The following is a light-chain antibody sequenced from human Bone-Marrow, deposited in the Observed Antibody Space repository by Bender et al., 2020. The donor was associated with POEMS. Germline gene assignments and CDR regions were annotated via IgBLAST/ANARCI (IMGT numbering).Light chain of an antibody. CDR2: QDI. J-gene: IGLJ2*01. CDR1: DSDVGRYNL. CDR3: CAYAGRSFVV. V-gene: IGLV2-23*01. Sequence: QSALTQPASVSGSPGQSITISCTGTDSDVGRYNLVSWYQQHPGEAPKLMIYQDIRRPSGISNRFSGFKSGNTASLTISGLQTEDEAGYYCCAYAGRSFVVFGGGTNLTV.